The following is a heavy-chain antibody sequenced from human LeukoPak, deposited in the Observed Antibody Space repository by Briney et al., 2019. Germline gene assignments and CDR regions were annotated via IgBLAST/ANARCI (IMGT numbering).Heavy chain of an antibody. CDR1: GYTFTGYY. V-gene: IGHV1-2*04. J-gene: IGHJ3*02. Sequence: ASVKVSCKASGYTFTGYYMHWVRQAPGQGLEWMGWINHNSGGTNYAQKFQGWVTMTRDTSISTAYMELSRLRSDDTAVYYCARLRSSYSSGWYADAFDIWGQGTMVTASS. CDR2: INHNSGGT. CDR3: ARLRSSYSSGWYADAFDI. D-gene: IGHD6-19*01.